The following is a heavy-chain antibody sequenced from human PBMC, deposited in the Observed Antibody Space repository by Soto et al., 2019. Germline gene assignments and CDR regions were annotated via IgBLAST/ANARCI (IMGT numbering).Heavy chain of an antibody. CDR3: ARVDYYDSSGYYSLMDV. CDR1: GYSFPRYW. V-gene: IGHV5-51*01. D-gene: IGHD3-22*01. CDR2: IYPGDSDT. Sequence: GESLKISCKGSGYSFPRYWIAWVRQMPGKGLEWMGIIYPGDSDTRYSPSFQGRVTISADKSISTAYLQWSSLTASDTAMYYCARVDYYDSSGYYSLMDVWGQGTTVTVSS. J-gene: IGHJ6*02.